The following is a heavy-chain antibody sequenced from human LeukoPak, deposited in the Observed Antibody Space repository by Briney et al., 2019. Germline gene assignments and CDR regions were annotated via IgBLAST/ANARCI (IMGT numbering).Heavy chain of an antibody. CDR1: GGSISSGGYY. CDR3: ARGVWELLSWYFDY. J-gene: IGHJ4*02. Sequence: PSQTLSLTCTVSGGSISSGGYYWIWIRQHPGKDLEWIGYIYYSGSTYYNPSLKSRVTISVDTSKNQFSLKLSSVTAADTAVYYCARGVWELLSWYFDYWGQGTLVTVSS. D-gene: IGHD1-26*01. CDR2: IYYSGST. V-gene: IGHV4-31*03.